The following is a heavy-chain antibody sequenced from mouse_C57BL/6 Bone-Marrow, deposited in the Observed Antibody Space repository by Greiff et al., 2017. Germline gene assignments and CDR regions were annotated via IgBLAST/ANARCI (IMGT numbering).Heavy chain of an antibody. J-gene: IGHJ2*01. D-gene: IGHD5-1*01. Sequence: EVQGVESGGGLVKPGGSLKLSCAASGFTFSSYTMSWVRQTPETRLEWVATISGGGGNPYSPDSVKGRFTISRDNAKYTLYLQMSSLRAEDTALYYCAVPRGYWGQGTTLTVSS. V-gene: IGHV5-9*01. CDR3: AVPRGY. CDR2: ISGGGGNP. CDR1: GFTFSSYT.